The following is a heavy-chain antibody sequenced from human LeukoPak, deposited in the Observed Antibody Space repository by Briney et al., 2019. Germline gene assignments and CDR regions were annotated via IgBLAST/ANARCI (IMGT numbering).Heavy chain of an antibody. J-gene: IGHJ6*03. CDR1: GGSISSSSYH. CDR3: SFYCSGGSCYQYYSYYYMDV. D-gene: IGHD2-15*01. CDR2: IYYSGST. V-gene: IGHV4-39*01. Sequence: PSETLSLTCTVSGGSISSSSYHWGWIRQPPGEGLEWIGSIYYSGSTYYNPSLKSRVTISVDTSKNQFSLKLNSVTAADTAVYYASFYCSGGSCYQYYSYYYMDVWGKGTTVTISS.